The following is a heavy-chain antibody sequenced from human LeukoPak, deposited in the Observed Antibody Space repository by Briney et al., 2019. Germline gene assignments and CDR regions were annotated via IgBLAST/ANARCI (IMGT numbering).Heavy chain of an antibody. Sequence: GGSLRLSCAASVFTFSSYGMHGVRQAPGRGREGGAVISYDGSNKYYADYVKGRFTISRDHSKNTLYLKMNSLRAEDTAVYYCAKDWLYSRGWSERGAFDYWGQGTMVTVSS. CDR3: AKDWLYSRGWSERGAFDY. V-gene: IGHV3-30*18. CDR1: VFTFSSYG. J-gene: IGHJ4*02. CDR2: ISYDGSNK. D-gene: IGHD6-19*01.